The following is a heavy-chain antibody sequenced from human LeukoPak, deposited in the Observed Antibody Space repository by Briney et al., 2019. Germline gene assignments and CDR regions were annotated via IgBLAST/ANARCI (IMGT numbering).Heavy chain of an antibody. CDR2: ISGSGGST. CDR1: GFTFGSYA. CDR3: ARDGTAAGARSFDY. V-gene: IGHV3-23*01. D-gene: IGHD6-13*01. Sequence: GGSLRLSCAGSGFTFGSYAMSWVRQAPGKGLEWVAGISGSGGSTYYADSVKGRFTISRDNSKNSLYLQMNSLRAEDTAVYYCARDGTAAGARSFDYWGQGTLVTVSS. J-gene: IGHJ4*02.